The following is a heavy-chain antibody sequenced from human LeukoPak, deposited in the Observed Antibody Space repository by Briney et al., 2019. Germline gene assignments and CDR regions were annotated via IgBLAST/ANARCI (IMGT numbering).Heavy chain of an antibody. CDR3: ARDLGHSGYDLYDY. J-gene: IGHJ4*02. D-gene: IGHD5-12*01. CDR2: MKQDGSEK. CDR1: GIAFSSYW. Sequence: GGSLRLPCAASGIAFSSYWMSWVRQAPGRGLEWVANMKQDGSEKYYVDSVKDRFTISRDNAKNSLYLQMNSLRAEDTAVYYCARDLGHSGYDLYDYWGQGTLVTVSS. V-gene: IGHV3-7*01.